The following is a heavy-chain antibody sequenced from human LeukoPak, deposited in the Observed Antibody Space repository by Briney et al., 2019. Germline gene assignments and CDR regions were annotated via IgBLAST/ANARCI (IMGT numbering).Heavy chain of an antibody. V-gene: IGHV1-69*05. CDR2: IAPIFDTA. CDR1: GGTLRRYA. J-gene: IGHJ4*02. CDR3: ARDLENYYDSSGPVFDY. Sequence: SVKVSCKASGGTLRRYAISWGRQAPGQRLEWMGRIAPIFDTANYAQKFPGRETLTTEKSTRAPYMELCGPRSERTAVCLFARDLENYYDSSGPVFDYWGQGTLVTVSS. D-gene: IGHD3-22*01.